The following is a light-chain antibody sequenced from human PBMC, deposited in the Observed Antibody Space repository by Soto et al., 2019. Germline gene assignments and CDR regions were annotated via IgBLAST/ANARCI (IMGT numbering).Light chain of an antibody. CDR3: MQALQIPPYT. CDR1: QSLLHINGYNF. Sequence: ILVTQYPLSLPVTPGEPASISCRSSQSLLHINGYNFLDWYLQKPGQSPQLLIHLGSNRASGVPDRFSGSGSGTDFTLRISRVEAEDVGVYYCMQALQIPPYTSGQGAKVDVK. CDR2: LGS. J-gene: IGKJ2*01. V-gene: IGKV2-28*01.